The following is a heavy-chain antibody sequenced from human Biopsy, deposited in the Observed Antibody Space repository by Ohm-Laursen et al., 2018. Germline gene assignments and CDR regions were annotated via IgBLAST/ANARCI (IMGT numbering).Heavy chain of an antibody. CDR3: ARGRNPVWFGEDLDY. V-gene: IGHV3-21*04. CDR2: ISETSSHI. J-gene: IGHJ4*02. D-gene: IGHD3-10*01. Sequence: SLRLSCTASGFTFSSYSMNWVRQAPGKGLEWISYISETSSHIYDADSVKGRFTVARDNAKNSLYLQLNSLRAEDTAVYYCARGRNPVWFGEDLDYWGQGTPVTVSS. CDR1: GFTFSSYS.